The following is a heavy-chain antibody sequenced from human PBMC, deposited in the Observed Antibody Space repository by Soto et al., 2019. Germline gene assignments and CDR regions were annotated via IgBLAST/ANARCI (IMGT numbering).Heavy chain of an antibody. V-gene: IGHV4-59*01. D-gene: IGHD3-22*01. Sequence: SETLSLTCTVSGGSISSYYWIWIRQPPGKGLEWIAYIYYSGSTNYNPSLKSRVTISVDTSKNQFSLKLSSVTAADTAVYYCARERVVDNYYYYGMDVWGQGTTVTVSS. CDR2: IYYSGST. J-gene: IGHJ6*02. CDR1: GGSISSYY. CDR3: ARERVVDNYYYYGMDV.